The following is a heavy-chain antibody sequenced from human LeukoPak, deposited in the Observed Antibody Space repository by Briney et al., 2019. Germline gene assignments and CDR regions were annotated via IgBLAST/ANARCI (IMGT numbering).Heavy chain of an antibody. CDR1: GGTFSSYA. J-gene: IGHJ3*02. CDR2: IIPIFGTA. D-gene: IGHD2-15*01. Sequence: GASVTVSCKASGGTFSSYAISWVRQAPGQGLEWMGGIIPIFGTANYAQKFQGRVTITADKSTSTAYMELSSLRSEDTAVYYCARARSACSGGSCYGSAFDIWGQGTMVTVSS. CDR3: ARARSACSGGSCYGSAFDI. V-gene: IGHV1-69*06.